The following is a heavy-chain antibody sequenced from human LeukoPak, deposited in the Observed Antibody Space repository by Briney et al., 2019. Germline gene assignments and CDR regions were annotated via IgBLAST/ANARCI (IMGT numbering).Heavy chain of an antibody. V-gene: IGHV3-23*01. J-gene: IGHJ4*02. Sequence: PGGSLRLSCAASGFSFSTYAMTWVRQAPGGGLEWVSAIDGSGRYIYYRDSVQGRFTNSRDNSKNTLFLQMNSLTAEDSAVYYCAKNYGPGNAFYDYWGQGVLVTVSS. CDR2: IDGSGRYI. CDR3: AKNYGPGNAFYDY. D-gene: IGHD3-10*01. CDR1: GFSFSTYA.